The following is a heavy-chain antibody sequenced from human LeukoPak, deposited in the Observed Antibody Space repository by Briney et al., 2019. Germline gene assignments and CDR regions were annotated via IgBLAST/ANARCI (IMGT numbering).Heavy chain of an antibody. D-gene: IGHD5-12*01. CDR1: GFTFSSYA. CDR3: AKDIRWLRYKIDMSFDY. Sequence: GGSLRLSCAASGFTFSSYAMSWVRQAPGKGLGWVSVISGSGGSTYYADSVKGRFTISRDNSKNTLSLQMNSLRAEDTAVYYCAKDIRWLRYKIDMSFDYWGQGTLVTVSS. V-gene: IGHV3-23*01. CDR2: ISGSGGST. J-gene: IGHJ4*02.